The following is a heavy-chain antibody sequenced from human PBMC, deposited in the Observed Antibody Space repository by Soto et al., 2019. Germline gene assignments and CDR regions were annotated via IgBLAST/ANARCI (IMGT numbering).Heavy chain of an antibody. CDR3: ARGRYGDY. D-gene: IGHD1-1*01. J-gene: IGHJ4*02. V-gene: IGHV1-18*01. Sequence: QVHLVQSGAEVKKPGASVKVSCKGSGYNFTSYGITWVRQAPGQGLEWMGWISAHNGNTDYAQRLQGRVTVTRDTSTSTAYMELRSLRSDDTAVYYCARGRYGDYWGQGALVTVSS. CDR2: ISAHNGNT. CDR1: GYNFTSYG.